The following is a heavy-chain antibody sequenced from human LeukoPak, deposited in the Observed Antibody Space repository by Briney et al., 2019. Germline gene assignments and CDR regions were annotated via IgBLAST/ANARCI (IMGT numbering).Heavy chain of an antibody. CDR1: SDSISNYY. CDR2: ISYSGST. Sequence: SETLSLTCTVPSDSISNYYWSWIRQPPGKGPEWIGYISYSGSTKYNPSLKSRVTISLDTSKNQFSLKLSTVTTADTAIYYCARSVIYGDPRPLGYWGQGARVTVSS. CDR3: ARSVIYGDPRPLGY. D-gene: IGHD4-17*01. J-gene: IGHJ4*02. V-gene: IGHV4-59*01.